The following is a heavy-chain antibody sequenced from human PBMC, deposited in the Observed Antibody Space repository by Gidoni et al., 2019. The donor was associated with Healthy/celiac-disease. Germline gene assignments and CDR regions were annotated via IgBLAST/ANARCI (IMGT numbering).Heavy chain of an antibody. V-gene: IGHV4-34*01. Sequence: QVQLQQCGAGLLKPSETLSLTCPVSGGSFRGYYWSWIRPPPGKGLEWIGEINHSGSTNYNPSLKSRVTISVDTAKNQFSLKLSSVTAADTAVYYCARGGYRPTRRGVGQYGSSTSYPAPIDYWGQGTLVTVSS. CDR1: GGSFRGYY. CDR3: ARGGYRPTRRGVGQYGSSTSYPAPIDY. CDR2: INHSGST. J-gene: IGHJ4*02. D-gene: IGHD2-2*01.